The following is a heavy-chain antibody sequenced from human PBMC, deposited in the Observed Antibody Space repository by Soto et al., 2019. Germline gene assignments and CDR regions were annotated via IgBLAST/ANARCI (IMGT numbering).Heavy chain of an antibody. CDR3: ARVEVTMVRGVSGMDV. J-gene: IGHJ6*02. Sequence: SETLSLTCAVYGGSFSGYYWSWIRQPPGKGLEWIGEINHSGSTNYNPSLKSRVTISVDTSKNQFSLKLSSVTAADTAVYYCARVEVTMVRGVSGMDVWGQGTTVTVSS. D-gene: IGHD3-10*01. CDR2: INHSGST. CDR1: GGSFSGYY. V-gene: IGHV4-34*01.